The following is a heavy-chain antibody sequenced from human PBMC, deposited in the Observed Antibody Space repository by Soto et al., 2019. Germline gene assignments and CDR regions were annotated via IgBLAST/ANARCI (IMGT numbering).Heavy chain of an antibody. CDR3: GGEILSGGADV. Sequence: EVQLVESGGGLVQPGRSLRLSCAASGFTVRGSAMHWVREVKGGGLEWVAGIYGRGAVGYVGAVRGRFTISRDVAKTSLHLPMNRLTIEDTALYSWGGEILSGGADVWGQGTTVTVSS. V-gene: IGHV3-9*01. D-gene: IGHD3-10*02. CDR1: GFTVRGSA. J-gene: IGHJ6*01. CDR2: IYGRGAV.